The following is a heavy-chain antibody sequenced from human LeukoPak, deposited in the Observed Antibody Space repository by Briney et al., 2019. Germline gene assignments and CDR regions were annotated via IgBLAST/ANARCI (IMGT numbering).Heavy chain of an antibody. CDR2: ISSPSSYI. J-gene: IGHJ4*02. Sequence: GGSLRLSCVASGFPFSSYSMNWVRQAPGKGLEWVSCISSPSSYIYYADSVKGRFTISRDNAKNSVYLQMNSLRAVDTAVYYCTRAVAAADFSPGYWGQGTLVTVSS. V-gene: IGHV3-21*01. CDR3: TRAVAAADFSPGY. CDR1: GFPFSSYS. D-gene: IGHD6-13*01.